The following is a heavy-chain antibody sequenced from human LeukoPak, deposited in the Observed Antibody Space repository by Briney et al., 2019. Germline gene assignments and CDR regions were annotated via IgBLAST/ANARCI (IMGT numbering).Heavy chain of an antibody. J-gene: IGHJ4*02. V-gene: IGHV4-39*01. D-gene: IGHD5-24*01. CDR3: ARSLRDGYNPIDY. CDR1: GGSISSSSYY. CDR2: IYYSGST. Sequence: SETLSLTCTVSGGSISSSSYYWGWIRQPPGKGLEWIGSIYYSGSTSYNPSLKSRVTISVDTSKNQFSLKLSSVTAADTAVYYCARSLRDGYNPIDYWGQGTLVTVSS.